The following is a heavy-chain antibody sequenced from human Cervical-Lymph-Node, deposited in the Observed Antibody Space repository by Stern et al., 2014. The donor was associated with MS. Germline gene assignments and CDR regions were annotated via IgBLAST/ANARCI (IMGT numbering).Heavy chain of an antibody. CDR3: ARDRRYYYDSSWY. D-gene: IGHD3-22*01. CDR2: IKQDGSEK. Sequence: EVQLEESGGGLVQPGGSLRLSCAASGFTFSSYWMSWVRQAPGKGLEWVANIKQDGSEKYYVDSVKGRFTISRDNAKNSLYLQMNSLRAEDTAVYYCARDRRYYYDSSWYWGQGTLVTVSS. V-gene: IGHV3-7*03. CDR1: GFTFSSYW. J-gene: IGHJ4*02.